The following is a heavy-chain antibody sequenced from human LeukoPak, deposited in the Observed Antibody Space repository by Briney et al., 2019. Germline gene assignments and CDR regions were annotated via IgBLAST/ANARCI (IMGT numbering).Heavy chain of an antibody. CDR2: IKQDGSEK. Sequence: GGSLRLSCAASRFTFSNYWMSWVRQAPGKGLEWVANIKQDGSEKYYVDSVKGRFTISRDNAKNSLYLQMDSLRADDAAVYYCARDRDTVLAGFFFDYWGQGTLVTVSS. D-gene: IGHD5-18*01. CDR1: RFTFSNYW. J-gene: IGHJ4*02. V-gene: IGHV3-7*01. CDR3: ARDRDTVLAGFFFDY.